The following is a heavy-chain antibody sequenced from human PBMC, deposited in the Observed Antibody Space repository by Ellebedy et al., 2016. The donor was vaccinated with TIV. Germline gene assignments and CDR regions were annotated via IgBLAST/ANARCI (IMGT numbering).Heavy chain of an antibody. D-gene: IGHD6-6*01. CDR2: INPSGGST. J-gene: IGHJ4*02. V-gene: IGHV1-46*01. CDR3: ARAGLSSSSSRTGFDY. CDR1: GYTFTSHY. Sequence: ASVKVSCXASGYTFTSHYMHWVRQAPGQGLEWMGIINPSGGSTSYAQKFQGRVTVTRDTSTSTVYMEVNSLRSEDTAVYYCARAGLSSSSSRTGFDYWGQGTLVTVSS.